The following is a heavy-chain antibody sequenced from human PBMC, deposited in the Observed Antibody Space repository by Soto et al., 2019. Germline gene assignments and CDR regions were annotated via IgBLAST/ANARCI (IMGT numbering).Heavy chain of an antibody. V-gene: IGHV4-30-2*01. J-gene: IGHJ4*02. Sequence: PSETLSLTCAVSGGSISSGGYSWSWIRQPPGKGLEWIGYIYHSGSTYYNPSLKSRVTISVDRSKNQFSLKLSSVTAADTAVYYCARENNELPGRYFDYWGEGTLVPVS. CDR3: ARENNELPGRYFDY. D-gene: IGHD3-10*01. CDR1: GGSISSGGYS. CDR2: IYHSGST.